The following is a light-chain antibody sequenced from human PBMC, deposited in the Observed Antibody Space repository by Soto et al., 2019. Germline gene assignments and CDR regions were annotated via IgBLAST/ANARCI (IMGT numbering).Light chain of an antibody. Sequence: EIVLTQSPATLSLSPGERATLSCRASQSVSNYLAWYQQKPYQAPRLLIFDASNSATGIPARFSGRGSGTDFTLTISSLEPEEFAVYYCQHCSSWPLTFGVGTKVDIK. CDR1: QSVSNY. V-gene: IGKV3-11*01. J-gene: IGKJ4*01. CDR3: QHCSSWPLT. CDR2: DAS.